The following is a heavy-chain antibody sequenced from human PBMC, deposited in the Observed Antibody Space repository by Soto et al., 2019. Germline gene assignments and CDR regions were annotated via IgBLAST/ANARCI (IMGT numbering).Heavy chain of an antibody. J-gene: IGHJ6*02. V-gene: IGHV3-7*03. CDR2: IKEDGSEK. Sequence: DVRLVESGGGLVQPGGSLRLSCAASAFTFSSYWMTWVRQAPGKGLEWVASIKEDGSEKYYLDSVKGRFTISRDNAKNSLYLQMNSLRAEDTAVYYCARDGPFIAVNAPGNYYGMDVWGQGTTVTVSS. D-gene: IGHD6-19*01. CDR3: ARDGPFIAVNAPGNYYGMDV. CDR1: AFTFSSYW.